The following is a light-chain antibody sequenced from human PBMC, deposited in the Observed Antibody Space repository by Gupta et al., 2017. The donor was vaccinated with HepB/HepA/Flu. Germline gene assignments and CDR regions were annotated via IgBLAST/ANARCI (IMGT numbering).Light chain of an antibody. CDR1: TIGSKS. Sequence: SYVLTQPPSVSVAPGQTASITCGGNTIGSKSVHWYQQKQGQSPVLVIYYDSDRPSGIPERFSGSNSGNTATLTISRVEAGDEADYYCQVWDSSSDHYVFGTGTKVTVL. J-gene: IGLJ1*01. V-gene: IGLV3-21*04. CDR2: YDS. CDR3: QVWDSSSDHYV.